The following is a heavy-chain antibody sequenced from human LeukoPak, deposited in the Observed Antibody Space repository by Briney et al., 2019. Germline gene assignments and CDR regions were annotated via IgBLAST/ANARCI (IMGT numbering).Heavy chain of an antibody. V-gene: IGHV4-59*01. CDR3: ARAQIVVVPAATYYYFDY. CDR2: ISYSGSS. D-gene: IGHD2-2*01. CDR1: GGSISSYY. Sequence: SESLCLTCTVSGGSISSYYWSWIRQPPGKGLEWIGDISYSGSSTYYASRKSRVTISVDTSKNQFSLKLSSVTAADTAVYYCARAQIVVVPAATYYYFDYWGQGTLVTVSS. J-gene: IGHJ4*02.